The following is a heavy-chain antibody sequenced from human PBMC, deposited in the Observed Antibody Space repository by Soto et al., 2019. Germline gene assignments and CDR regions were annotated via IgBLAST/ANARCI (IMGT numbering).Heavy chain of an antibody. D-gene: IGHD1-1*01. CDR3: TLSTGNSYYYHSVMDV. Sequence: PGESLKISCEGSGFSFSKYTVGWVRQIPGKGLEWMGIIHPGDSDTRYSPSFQGQVTISADKSISTAYLQWSSLKASDTAMYYCTLSTGNSYYYHSVMDVWGQGTTVTVSS. V-gene: IGHV5-51*01. J-gene: IGHJ6*02. CDR2: IHPGDSDT. CDR1: GFSFSKYT.